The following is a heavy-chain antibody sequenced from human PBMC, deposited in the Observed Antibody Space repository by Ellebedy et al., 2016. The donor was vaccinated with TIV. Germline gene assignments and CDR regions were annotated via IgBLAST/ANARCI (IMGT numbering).Heavy chain of an antibody. D-gene: IGHD1-26*01. J-gene: IGHJ6*02. CDR3: ARTYSGNYGLGYYGMDV. CDR2: INPNSGGT. CDR1: GYTFTGYY. V-gene: IGHV1-2*04. Sequence: AASVKVSCKASGYTFTGYYMHWVRQAPGQGLEWMGWINPNSGGTNYAQKFQGWVTMTRDTSISTAYMELSRLKSDDTAIYYCARTYSGNYGLGYYGMDVWGQGTTVTVSS.